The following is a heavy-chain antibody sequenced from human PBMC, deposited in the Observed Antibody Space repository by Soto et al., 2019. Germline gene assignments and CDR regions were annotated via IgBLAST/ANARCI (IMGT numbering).Heavy chain of an antibody. CDR3: ATHRFHYYDSSGPLDAFDI. D-gene: IGHD3-22*01. V-gene: IGHV1-18*01. Sequence: ASVKVSCKASGYTFTSYGISWVRQAPGQGLEWMGWISAYNGNTNYAQKLQGRVTMTTDTSTSTAYMELRSLRSDDPAVYYCATHRFHYYDSSGPLDAFDIWGKGRMVTVAS. J-gene: IGHJ3*02. CDR1: GYTFTSYG. CDR2: ISAYNGNT.